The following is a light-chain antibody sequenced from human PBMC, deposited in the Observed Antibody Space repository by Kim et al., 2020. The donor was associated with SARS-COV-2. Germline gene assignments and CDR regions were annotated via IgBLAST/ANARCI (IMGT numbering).Light chain of an antibody. J-gene: IGKJ1*01. V-gene: IGKV1-5*03. CDR3: HQYNSYWT. CDR2: MAS. CDR1: QGISNW. Sequence: SASVGDRVTITCRARQGISNWLAWYQQKPGKAPKLLIYMASTLESGVPSRFSGSGSGTEFTLTIRSLQPDDFATYYCHQYNSYWTFGQGTKVDIK.